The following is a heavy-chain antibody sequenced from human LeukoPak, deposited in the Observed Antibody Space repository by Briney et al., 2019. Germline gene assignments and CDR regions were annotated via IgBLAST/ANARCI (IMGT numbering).Heavy chain of an antibody. V-gene: IGHV3-33*01. Sequence: PGRSLRLSCAASGFTFSSYGMHWVRQAPGKGPEWVAVIWYDGSNKYYADSVKGRFTISRDNSKNTLYLQMNSLRAEDTAVYYCARDLRSGGSSPLIRPPAHWGQGTLVTVSS. CDR2: IWYDGSNK. CDR1: GFTFSSYG. CDR3: ARDLRSGGSSPLIRPPAH. J-gene: IGHJ4*02. D-gene: IGHD2-15*01.